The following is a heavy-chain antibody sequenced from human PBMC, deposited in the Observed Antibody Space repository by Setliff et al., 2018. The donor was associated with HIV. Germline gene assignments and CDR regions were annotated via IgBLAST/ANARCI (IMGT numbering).Heavy chain of an antibody. Sequence: GESLKISCKGSGYKFTTNWIAWVRQMPGKGLEWMGIVWPDDSDTRYSPSFQGQVTISADKTTNTAYLQWSSLKASDTAMYYCARFWGSSGWYGDYYYYYMDVWGKGTTVTVSS. J-gene: IGHJ6*03. D-gene: IGHD6-19*01. CDR1: GYKFTTNW. CDR3: ARFWGSSGWYGDYYYYYMDV. V-gene: IGHV5-51*01. CDR2: VWPDDSDT.